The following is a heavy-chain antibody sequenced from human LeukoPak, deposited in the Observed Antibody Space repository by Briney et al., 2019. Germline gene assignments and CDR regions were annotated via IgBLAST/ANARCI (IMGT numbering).Heavy chain of an antibody. D-gene: IGHD6-19*01. CDR1: GYTFTSYG. J-gene: IGHJ4*02. CDR3: ARDLKFYSSGWYLAGY. Sequence: GASVTVSCKASGYTFTSYGISWVRQAPGQGLEWMGWISAYNGNTNYAQKLQGRVTMTTDTSTSTAYMELRSLRSDDTAVYYCARDLKFYSSGWYLAGYWGQGTLVTVSS. V-gene: IGHV1-18*01. CDR2: ISAYNGNT.